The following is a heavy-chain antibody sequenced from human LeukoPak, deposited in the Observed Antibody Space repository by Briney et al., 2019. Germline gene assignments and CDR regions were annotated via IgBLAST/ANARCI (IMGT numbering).Heavy chain of an antibody. V-gene: IGHV3-33*01. CDR3: ARIYLGSSGWYYFDY. J-gene: IGHJ4*02. CDR2: IWYDGSNK. Sequence: GGSLRLSCAASGFTFSTYGMHWVRQAPGKGLEWVAVIWYDGSNKYYADSVKGRFTISRDNSKNTLYPQMNSLRAEDTAVYYCARIYLGSSGWYYFDYWGQGTLVTVSS. D-gene: IGHD6-19*01. CDR1: GFTFSTYG.